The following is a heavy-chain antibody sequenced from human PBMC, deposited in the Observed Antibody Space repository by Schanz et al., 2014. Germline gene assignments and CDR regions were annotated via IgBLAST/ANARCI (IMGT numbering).Heavy chain of an antibody. CDR2: ISGTTTYT. CDR1: GFTFSDYY. CDR3: AREEGCGIAAARPKHYYCGMDF. J-gene: IGHJ6*02. V-gene: IGHV3-11*06. Sequence: QVQLVESGGGLVKPGGSLRLSCAASGFTFSDYYMRWIRQAPGKGLEWVSYISGTTTYTNYADSVKGRFTISRDNAKNSLYLQMNSLRAEDTAVYYCAREEGCGIAAARPKHYYCGMDFWGQGTTVTVSS. D-gene: IGHD6-13*01.